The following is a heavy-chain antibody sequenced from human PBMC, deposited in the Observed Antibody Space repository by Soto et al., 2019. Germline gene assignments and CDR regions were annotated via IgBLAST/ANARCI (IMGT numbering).Heavy chain of an antibody. CDR1: GGTFSSFT. CDR2: FIRVSGPA. D-gene: IGHD2-15*01. V-gene: IGHV1-69*01. CDR3: AKMICSGGICYSGWFDP. Sequence: QVQLVQSGAEVKKPGSSVKVSCKAYGGTFSSFTISWVRHAPGQGLEWMGGFIRVSGPAHYAQQFQGRVTLTADESSNTTYMELSSLRSADTAVYHCAKMICSGGICYSGWFDPCSQGTLVIIAS. J-gene: IGHJ5*02.